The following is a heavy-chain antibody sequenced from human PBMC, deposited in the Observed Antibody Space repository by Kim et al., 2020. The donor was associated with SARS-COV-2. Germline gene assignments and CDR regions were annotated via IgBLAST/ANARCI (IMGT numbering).Heavy chain of an antibody. J-gene: IGHJ4*02. D-gene: IGHD6-13*01. Sequence: YNPSLNRRVTMAVDPAMNPFSLRLSYVTAADTAVYYCARGGFSTLYPFDFWGQGTLVTVSS. V-gene: IGHV4-4*07. CDR3: ARGGFSTLYPFDF.